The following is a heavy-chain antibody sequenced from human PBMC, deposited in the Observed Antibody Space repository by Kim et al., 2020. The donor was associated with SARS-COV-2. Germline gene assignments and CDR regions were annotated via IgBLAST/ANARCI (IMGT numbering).Heavy chain of an antibody. J-gene: IGHJ5*02. Sequence: SVKVSCKASGGTFSSYAISWVRQAPGQGLEWMGGIIPIFGTANYAQKFQGRVTITADESTSTAYMELSSLRSEDTAVYYCARDGLDYYGSGSYYNVGNWFDPWGQGTLVTVSS. CDR1: GGTFSSYA. CDR2: IIPIFGTA. V-gene: IGHV1-69*13. D-gene: IGHD3-10*01. CDR3: ARDGLDYYGSGSYYNVGNWFDP.